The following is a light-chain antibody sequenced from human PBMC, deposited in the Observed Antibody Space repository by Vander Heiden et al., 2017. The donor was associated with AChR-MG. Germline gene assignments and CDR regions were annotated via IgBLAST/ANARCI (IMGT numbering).Light chain of an antibody. Sequence: EIVLTQSPGTLSLSPGERATLSCRASQGISNNFLAWYQRKPGQAPRLLIYGVSTRATDIPDRFSGSGSGTDFTLTISGLEPEDFAVYYCQQDGTTPLTFGPRTQVDFK. CDR3: QQDGTTPLT. V-gene: IGKV3-20*01. CDR1: QGISNNF. J-gene: IGKJ3*01. CDR2: GVS.